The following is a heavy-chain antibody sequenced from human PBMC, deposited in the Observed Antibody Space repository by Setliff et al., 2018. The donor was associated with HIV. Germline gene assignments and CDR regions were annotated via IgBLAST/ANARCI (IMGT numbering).Heavy chain of an antibody. V-gene: IGHV1-18*01. J-gene: IGHJ3*02. CDR3: ARDLDYYDSSGSVDAFDI. Sequence: RASVKVSCKPSGYTFTNYDISWVRQAPGQGLEWMGWISAYNGNTNYAQRFQGRVTMTTDTSTSTAYMELRSLRSDDTAVYYCARDLDYYDSSGSVDAFDIWGQGTMVTVSS. CDR1: GYTFTNYD. D-gene: IGHD3-22*01. CDR2: ISAYNGNT.